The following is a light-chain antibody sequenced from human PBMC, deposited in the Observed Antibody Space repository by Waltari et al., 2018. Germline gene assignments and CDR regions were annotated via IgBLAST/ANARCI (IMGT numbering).Light chain of an antibody. J-gene: IGKJ4*01. CDR2: DAS. Sequence: DIQMTQAPSSLSACVGDRVTITCQASQDIDKNLNWFQQKPGKAPKVLIYDASNLRTGVPLRFSGSGSGTHFTLTINSLQPEDTATYYCQHYKNVPLTFGGGTKVEIK. CDR3: QHYKNVPLT. CDR1: QDIDKN. V-gene: IGKV1-33*01.